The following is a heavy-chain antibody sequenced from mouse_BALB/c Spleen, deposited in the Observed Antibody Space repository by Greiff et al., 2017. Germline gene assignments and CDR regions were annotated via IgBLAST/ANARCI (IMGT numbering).Heavy chain of an antibody. Sequence: EVQLVESGGDLVKPGGSLKPSCAASGFTFSSYGMSWVRQTPDKRLEWVATISSGGSYTYYPDSVKGRFTISRDNAKNTLYLQMSSLKSEDTAMYYCARHGARAMDYWGQGTSVTVSS. CDR2: ISSGGSYT. V-gene: IGHV5-6*01. CDR1: GFTFSSYG. CDR3: ARHGARAMDY. J-gene: IGHJ4*01.